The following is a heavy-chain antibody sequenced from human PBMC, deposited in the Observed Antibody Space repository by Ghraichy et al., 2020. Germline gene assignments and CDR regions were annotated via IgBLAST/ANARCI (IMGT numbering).Heavy chain of an antibody. CDR1: GFTVSSNY. D-gene: IGHD2-2*02. CDR2: IYSSGST. Sequence: GGSLRLSCAASGFTVSSNYMSWVRQAPGKGLDWVSVIYSSGSTYYADSVKGRFTISRDNSKNTLYLQMNSLRAEDTAVYYCARGAYGSTSCYNVWGQGTTVTVSS. V-gene: IGHV3-53*01. CDR3: ARGAYGSTSCYNV. J-gene: IGHJ6*02.